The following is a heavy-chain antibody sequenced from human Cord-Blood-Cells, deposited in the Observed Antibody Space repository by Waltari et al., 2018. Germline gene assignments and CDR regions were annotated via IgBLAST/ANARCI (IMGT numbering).Heavy chain of an antibody. V-gene: IGHV1-8*03. J-gene: IGHJ6*03. CDR1: GYTFTSYD. Sequence: QVQLVQSGAEVKKPGASVKVSCKASGYTFTSYDINWVRQATGHGLEWMGWMNPNSGNTGYAQKFQGRVTITRNTSISTAYMELSSLRSEDTAVYYCARAVVPAAMRAYYYYYYMDVWGKGTTVTVSS. D-gene: IGHD2-2*01. CDR3: ARAVVPAAMRAYYYYYYMDV. CDR2: MNPNSGNT.